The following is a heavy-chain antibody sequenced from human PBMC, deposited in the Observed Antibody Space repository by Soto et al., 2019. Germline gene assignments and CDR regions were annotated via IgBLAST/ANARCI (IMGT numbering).Heavy chain of an antibody. D-gene: IGHD6-13*01. J-gene: IGHJ4*02. CDR3: ARFVAAEDNYFDY. V-gene: IGHV4-39*01. CDR2: IYYSGST. CDR1: GGSIGSSSYY. Sequence: QLQLQESGPGLVKPSETLSLPCTVSGGSIGSSSYYWGWIRKPPGKGLEWIGSIYYSGSTYYNPSLKSRVTISVDTSKNQFSLKLSSVTAADTAVYYCARFVAAEDNYFDYWGQGTLVTVSS.